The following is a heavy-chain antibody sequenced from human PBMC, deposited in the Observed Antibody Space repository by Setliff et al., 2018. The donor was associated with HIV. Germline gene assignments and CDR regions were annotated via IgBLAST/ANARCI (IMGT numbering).Heavy chain of an antibody. D-gene: IGHD3-22*01. V-gene: IGHV1-18*01. CDR3: VRGVTRDISGYYRDEYFQH. J-gene: IGHJ1*01. Sequence: ASVKVSCKASGYRFNTYGISWVRQASGQGLEWMGWISPYNGDTRFAQSLQGRVTLTTDTSTNTAYMEMRTLRSDDTAVYYCVRGVTRDISGYYRDEYFQHWGQGTLVTVSS. CDR2: ISPYNGDT. CDR1: GYRFNTYG.